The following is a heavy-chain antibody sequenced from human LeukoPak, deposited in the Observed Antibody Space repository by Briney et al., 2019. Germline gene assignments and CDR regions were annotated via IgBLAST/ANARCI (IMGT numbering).Heavy chain of an antibody. J-gene: IGHJ4*02. CDR3: ARGPRYYYDSSGYTKY. D-gene: IGHD3-22*01. Sequence: GGSLRLSCAASGFTFSSYWMSWVRQAPGKGLEWVANIKQDGSEKYYVDSVKGRFTISRDNAKNSLYLQMTSLRAEDTAVYYCARGPRYYYDSSGYTKYWGQGPLVTVSS. CDR1: GFTFSSYW. V-gene: IGHV3-7*04. CDR2: IKQDGSEK.